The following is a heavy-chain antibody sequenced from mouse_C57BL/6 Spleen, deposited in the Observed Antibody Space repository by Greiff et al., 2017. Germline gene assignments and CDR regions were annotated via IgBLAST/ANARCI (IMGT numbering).Heavy chain of an antibody. CDR2: IDPSDSYT. CDR3: ARSGYDGAMDD. Sequence: QVQLQQPGAELVMPGASVKLSCKASGYTFTSYWMHWVKQRPGQGLEWIGEIDPSDSYTNYNQKFKGKSTLTVDKSSSTAYMQLSSLTSEDSAVYYCARSGYDGAMDDWGQGTSVTVSS. J-gene: IGHJ4*01. D-gene: IGHD2-3*01. V-gene: IGHV1-69*01. CDR1: GYTFTSYW.